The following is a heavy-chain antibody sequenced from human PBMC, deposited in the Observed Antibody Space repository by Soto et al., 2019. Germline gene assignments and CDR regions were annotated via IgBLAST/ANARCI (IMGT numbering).Heavy chain of an antibody. D-gene: IGHD2-15*01. CDR1: GFTFSTYG. Sequence: EVQLLESGGDLVQPGGSLRLSCATSGFTFSTYGMSWVRQAPGKGLQWVSGIEGNGRTTSYVDSVKGRFTISRDNFRNTLYLQMNSLTAEDTAIDYCAKSLFGGHFWGQGTLVTVSS. CDR3: AKSLFGGHF. V-gene: IGHV3-23*01. CDR2: IEGNGRTT. J-gene: IGHJ4*02.